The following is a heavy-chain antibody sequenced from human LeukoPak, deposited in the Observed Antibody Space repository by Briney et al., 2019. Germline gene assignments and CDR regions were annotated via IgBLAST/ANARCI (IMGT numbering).Heavy chain of an antibody. J-gene: IGHJ6*03. Sequence: ASVKVSCKASGGTFSSYAISWVRQAPGQGLEWMGRIIPILDIANYAQKFQGRVTITVDKSTSTAHIELSSLRSEDTAVYYCARVSRFGESPYYYYYMDVWGKGTTVTVSS. CDR2: IIPILDIA. CDR3: ARVSRFGESPYYYYYMDV. CDR1: GGTFSSYA. D-gene: IGHD3-10*01. V-gene: IGHV1-69*04.